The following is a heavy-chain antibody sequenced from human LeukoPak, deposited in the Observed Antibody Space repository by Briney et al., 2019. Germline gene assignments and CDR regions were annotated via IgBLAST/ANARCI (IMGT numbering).Heavy chain of an antibody. CDR2: IYWDDDK. D-gene: IGHD6-13*01. Sequence: SGPTLVKPPQTLTLTYTFSEFSLSTSSVGVAWIRQPPGQALEWLALIYWDDDKRYSPSLKSRLTITKDTSKNQVVLTMTDMDPVDTATYCCAHLPYRSSWHRDFQHWGQGTLVTVSS. J-gene: IGHJ1*01. V-gene: IGHV2-5*02. CDR3: AHLPYRSSWHRDFQH. CDR1: EFSLSTSSVG.